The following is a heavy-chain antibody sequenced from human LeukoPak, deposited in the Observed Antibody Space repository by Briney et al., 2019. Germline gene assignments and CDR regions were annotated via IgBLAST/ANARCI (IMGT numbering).Heavy chain of an antibody. J-gene: IGHJ1*01. CDR2: IRYDGSNK. Sequence: GGSLRLSCAASGFTFSSYGMHWVRQAPGKGLEWVAFIRYDGSNKYYVDSVKGRFTISRDNSKNTLYLQMNSLRAEDTAVYYSASGSYYNSEYFQHRGQGTLVTVSS. V-gene: IGHV3-30*02. CDR3: ASGSYYNSEYFQH. D-gene: IGHD3-10*01. CDR1: GFTFSSYG.